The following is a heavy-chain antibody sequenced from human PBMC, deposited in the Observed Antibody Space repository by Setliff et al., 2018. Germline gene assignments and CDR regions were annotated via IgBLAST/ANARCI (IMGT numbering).Heavy chain of an antibody. Sequence: SETLSLTCAVYGGSFSGYYWTWIRQPPGKGLEWIGEINHSGSSNYNPSLKSRVTISVDTSKNQFSLNLSSVTAADTAVYYCAKGGSNWSKDYFDYWGQGTLVTVSS. CDR2: INHSGSS. V-gene: IGHV4-34*01. D-gene: IGHD4-4*01. CDR1: GGSFSGYY. CDR3: AKGGSNWSKDYFDY. J-gene: IGHJ4*02.